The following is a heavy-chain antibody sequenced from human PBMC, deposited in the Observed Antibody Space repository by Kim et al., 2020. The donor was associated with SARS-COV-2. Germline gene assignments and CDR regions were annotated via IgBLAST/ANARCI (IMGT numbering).Heavy chain of an antibody. D-gene: IGHD3-9*01. J-gene: IGHJ3*02. CDR3: ARRQAYYNILTGYYPAAFCI. V-gene: IGHV4-39*01. CDR2: IYYSGST. CDR1: GGTISSSSYY. Sequence: SETLSLTCTVSGGTISSSSYYWGWIRQPPGKGLEWIGSIYYSGSTYYNPSLKRRVTISVDTSKKQFSLKLSPVTAAATAVYYCARRQAYYNILTGYYPAAFCICGPGEMVTVSS.